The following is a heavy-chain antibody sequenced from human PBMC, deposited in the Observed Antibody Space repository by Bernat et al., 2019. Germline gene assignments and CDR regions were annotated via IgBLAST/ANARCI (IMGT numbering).Heavy chain of an antibody. CDR1: GFTFSSYG. D-gene: IGHD3-3*01. CDR2: IWYDGSNK. Sequence: QVQLVESGGGVVQPGRSLRLSCAASGFTFSSYGMHWVRQAPGKGLEWVAVIWYDGSNKYYADSVKGRFTISRDNSKNTLYLQMNSLRAEDTAVYYCARDASRLRFFRGAAFDIWGQGTMVTVSS. CDR3: ARDASRLRFFRGAAFDI. V-gene: IGHV3-33*01. J-gene: IGHJ3*02.